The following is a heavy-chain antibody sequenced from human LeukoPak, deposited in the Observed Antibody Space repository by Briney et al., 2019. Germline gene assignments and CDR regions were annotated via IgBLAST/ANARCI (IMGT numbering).Heavy chain of an antibody. CDR1: GFTFSSYE. Sequence: QPGGSLRLSCAASGFTFSSYEMNWVRQAPGKGLEWVSYISSSGATIYYADAVKGRFTISRDNAKSSLYLQMNSLRAEDTAVYYCTRDAGTRLKYSFGYGDYWGQGALVTVSS. J-gene: IGHJ4*02. CDR2: ISSSGATI. D-gene: IGHD5-18*01. CDR3: TRDAGTRLKYSFGYGDY. V-gene: IGHV3-48*03.